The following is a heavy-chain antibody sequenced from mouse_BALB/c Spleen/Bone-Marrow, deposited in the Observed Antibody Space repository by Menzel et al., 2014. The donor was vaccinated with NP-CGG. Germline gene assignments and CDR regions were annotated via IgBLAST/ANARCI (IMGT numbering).Heavy chain of an antibody. CDR3: ARLNYYGSLFV. V-gene: IGHV4-1*02. J-gene: IGHJ1*01. Sequence: DVKLVESGGGLVQPGGSLKLSCAASGFDFSGYWMSWVRQAPGKGLEWIGEINPDSSTINYTPSLNDKFIISRDNAKNALYLQMSKVRSEDTALYYCARLNYYGSLFVWGAGTTVTVSS. CDR2: INPDSSTI. D-gene: IGHD1-1*01. CDR1: GFDFSGYW.